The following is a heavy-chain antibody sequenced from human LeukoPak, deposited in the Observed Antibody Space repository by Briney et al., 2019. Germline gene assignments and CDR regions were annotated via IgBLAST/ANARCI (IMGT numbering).Heavy chain of an antibody. CDR1: GYTFTSYG. Sequence: ASVKVSCKASGYTFTSYGISWVRQAPGQGLEWMGWISAYNGNTNYAQKLQGRVTMTTDTSTSTAYMELRSLRSGDTAVYYCARDVGTLFDIPPLDYWGQGTLVTVSS. V-gene: IGHV1-18*01. CDR2: ISAYNGNT. J-gene: IGHJ4*02. D-gene: IGHD3-3*01. CDR3: ARDVGTLFDIPPLDY.